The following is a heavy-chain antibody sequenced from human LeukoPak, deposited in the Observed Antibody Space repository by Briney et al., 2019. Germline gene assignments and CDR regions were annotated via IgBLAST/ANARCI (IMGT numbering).Heavy chain of an antibody. J-gene: IGHJ4*02. CDR3: ARSTYSGSYLVS. D-gene: IGHD1-26*01. Sequence: GGSLRLSCAASGFTFSSHWMHWVRQAPGKGLVWVSHINGDGSRTAYADSVKGRFTTSRDNAKNTLYLQVNSLRDEDTAVYYCARSTYSGSYLVSWGQGTLVTVSS. CDR1: GFTFSSHW. V-gene: IGHV3-74*01. CDR2: INGDGSRT.